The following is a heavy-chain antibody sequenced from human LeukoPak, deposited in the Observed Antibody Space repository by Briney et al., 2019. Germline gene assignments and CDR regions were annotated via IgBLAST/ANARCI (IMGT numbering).Heavy chain of an antibody. CDR2: INYSGSS. D-gene: IGHD1-14*01. CDR3: ARFATGDFDF. J-gene: IGHJ4*02. Sequence: KTSETLSLTCTVSGGSINSYYWTWIRQPPGKGLEWIGYINYSGSSHYNPTLKSRVTLSVDTSKNQFSLKLTSVTAADTAVYYCARFATGDFDFWGQGSLVAVSS. CDR1: GGSINSYY. V-gene: IGHV4-59*12.